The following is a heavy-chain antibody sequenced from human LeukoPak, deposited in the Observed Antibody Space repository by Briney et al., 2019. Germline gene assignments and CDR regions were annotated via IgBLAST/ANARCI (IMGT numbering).Heavy chain of an antibody. D-gene: IGHD4-17*01. Sequence: GGSLRLSCAASGFTFRSHAMSWVRQAPGKGLEWVSSLSGSGGTTYHADSVKGRFSTSRDNSKNTLYLQLNSLRAEDTAVYYCAKGGSTSRVTTSRVVFGYYYYLDVWGKGTPVTVSS. CDR3: AKGGSTSRVTTSRVVFGYYYYLDV. V-gene: IGHV3-23*01. CDR1: GFTFRSHA. CDR2: LSGSGGTT. J-gene: IGHJ6*03.